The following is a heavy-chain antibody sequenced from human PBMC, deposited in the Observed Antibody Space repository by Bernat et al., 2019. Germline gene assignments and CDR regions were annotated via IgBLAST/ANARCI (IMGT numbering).Heavy chain of an antibody. D-gene: IGHD6-6*01. CDR3: ARDISARRLDY. Sequence: QVQLVESGGGGVQPGESLRLSCAASGFTFRNHGMHWVRQAPGKGLEWVAVIWYDGSNQYYADSVMGRFTISRDNSKNTLYLQMNNLRDNDTAIYYCARDISARRLDYWGQEFWSPSPQ. V-gene: IGHV3-33*01. CDR1: GFTFRNHG. J-gene: IGHJ4*01. CDR2: IWYDGSNQ.